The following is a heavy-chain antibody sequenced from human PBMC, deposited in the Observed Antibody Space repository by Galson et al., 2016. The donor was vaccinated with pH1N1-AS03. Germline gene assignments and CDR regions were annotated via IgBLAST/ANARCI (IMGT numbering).Heavy chain of an antibody. V-gene: IGHV2-5*02. CDR3: ARVWGAAAGYFDY. CDR2: IYWDGDE. D-gene: IGHD6-13*01. CDR1: GFSLSAGGVH. Sequence: PALVKPTQTLTLTCTVSGFSLSAGGVHVAWIRQSPGKALEWLALIYWDGDERYNSSLRSRLSISRDTSKNQVVLTMTNMDPVDTATYYCARVWGAAAGYFDYWGPGNLVVVSS. J-gene: IGHJ4*02.